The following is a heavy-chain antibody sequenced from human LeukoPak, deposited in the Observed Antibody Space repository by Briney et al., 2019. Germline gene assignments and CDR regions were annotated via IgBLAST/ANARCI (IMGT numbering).Heavy chain of an antibody. Sequence: SETLSLTCAVYGGSFSGYYWSWIRQPPGKGLEWIGEINHSGSTKYNPSLKSRVTISVDTSKNQFSLKLSSVTAADTAVYYCASSDYDFWSGYYTGALSYYMDVWGKGTTVTVSS. CDR2: INHSGST. J-gene: IGHJ6*03. V-gene: IGHV4-34*01. CDR3: ASSDYDFWSGYYTGALSYYMDV. CDR1: GGSFSGYY. D-gene: IGHD3-3*01.